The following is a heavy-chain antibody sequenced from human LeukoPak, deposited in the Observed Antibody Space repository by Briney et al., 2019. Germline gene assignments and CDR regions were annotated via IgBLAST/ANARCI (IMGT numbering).Heavy chain of an antibody. CDR2: IYTSGST. D-gene: IGHD3-3*01. CDR1: GGSISSYY. Sequence: SETLSLTCTVSGGSISSYYWSWIRQPPGKGLEWIGYIYTSGSTNYNPSLKSRVTISVDTSKNQFSLKLSSATAADTAVYYCARRTEDYDFWSGYYYYYMDVWGKGTTVTVSS. J-gene: IGHJ6*03. V-gene: IGHV4-4*09. CDR3: ARRTEDYDFWSGYYYYYMDV.